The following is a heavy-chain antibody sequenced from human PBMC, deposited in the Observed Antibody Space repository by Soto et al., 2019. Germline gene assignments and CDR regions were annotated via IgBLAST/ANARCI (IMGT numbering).Heavy chain of an antibody. V-gene: IGHV3-15*01. CDR3: LTFLRPS. CDR2: IKSKTDGGTT. Sequence: GGSLRLSCAASEFTFNYAWVSWVRQAPGKGLEWVGRIKSKTDGGTTDYAAPVKGRFTISRDDSKNTLYLQMNSLKTEDTGVYYCLTFLRPSWGQGTLVTVSS. D-gene: IGHD3-16*01. J-gene: IGHJ5*02. CDR1: EFTFNYAW.